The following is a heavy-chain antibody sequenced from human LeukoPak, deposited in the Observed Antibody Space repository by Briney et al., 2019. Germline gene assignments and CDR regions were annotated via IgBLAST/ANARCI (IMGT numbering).Heavy chain of an antibody. CDR1: GYTFTSYG. D-gene: IGHD3-3*01. Sequence: ASVKVSCKASGYTFTSYGISWVRQAPRQGLEWMGWISAYNGNTNYAQKLQGRVTMTTDTSTSTAYMELRSLRSDDTAVYYCARCAIFGVVYYFDYWGQGTLVTVSS. J-gene: IGHJ4*02. V-gene: IGHV1-18*01. CDR2: ISAYNGNT. CDR3: ARCAIFGVVYYFDY.